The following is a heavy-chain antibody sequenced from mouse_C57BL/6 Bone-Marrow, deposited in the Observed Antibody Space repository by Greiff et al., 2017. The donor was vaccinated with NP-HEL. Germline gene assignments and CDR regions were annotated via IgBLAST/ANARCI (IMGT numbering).Heavy chain of an antibody. J-gene: IGHJ4*01. CDR1: GYTFTSYW. V-gene: IGHV1-69*01. D-gene: IGHD4-1*01. CDR2: IDPSGSYT. CDR3: ARLGKWYYAMDY. Sequence: QVQLQQPGAELVMPGASVKLSCKASGYTFTSYWMHWVKQRPGQGLEWIGEIDPSGSYTNYNQKFKGKSTLTVDKTSSTAYMQLSSLTSEDSAVYYCARLGKWYYAMDYWGQGTSVTVSS.